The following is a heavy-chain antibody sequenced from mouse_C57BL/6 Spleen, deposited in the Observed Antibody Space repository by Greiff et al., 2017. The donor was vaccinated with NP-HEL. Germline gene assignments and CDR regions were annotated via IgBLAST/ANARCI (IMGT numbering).Heavy chain of an antibody. CDR1: GYTFTSYW. CDR3: ASRGTRYFDV. CDR2: IDPSDSYT. J-gene: IGHJ1*03. V-gene: IGHV1-59*01. Sequence: QVQLQQPGAELVRPGTSVKLSCKASGYTFTSYWMHWVKQRPGQGLEWIGVIDPSDSYTNYNQKFKGKATLTVDTSSSTAYMQLSSLTSEDSAVYDCASRGTRYFDVWGTGTTVTVSS.